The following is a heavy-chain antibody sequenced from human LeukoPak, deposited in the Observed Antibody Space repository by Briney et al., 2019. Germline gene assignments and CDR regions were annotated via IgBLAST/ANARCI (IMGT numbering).Heavy chain of an antibody. CDR1: GGSFSGYH. D-gene: IGHD3-22*01. CDR3: ARDLIYDSSGYYNDYYYYYMDV. CDR2: INHSGST. J-gene: IGHJ6*03. Sequence: PSETLSLTCAVYGGSFSGYHWSWIRQPPGKGLEWIGEINHSGSTNYNPSLKSRVTISVDTSKNHFSLKLSSVTAADTAVYYCARDLIYDSSGYYNDYYYYYMDVWGKGTTVTVSS. V-gene: IGHV4-34*01.